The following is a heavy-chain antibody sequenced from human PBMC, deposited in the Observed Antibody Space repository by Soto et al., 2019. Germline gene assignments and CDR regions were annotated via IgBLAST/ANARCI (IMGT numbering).Heavy chain of an antibody. J-gene: IGHJ6*02. CDR3: ARTTEYYYYYGMDV. V-gene: IGHV4-30-4*01. D-gene: IGHD1-1*01. CDR2: IYYSGST. Sequence: SETLSLTCTVSGGSISSGDYYWSWIRQPPGKGLEWIGYIYYSGSTYYNPSLKSRVTISVDTSKNQFSLKLSSLTAADTVVYYCARTTEYYYYYGMDVWGQGTTVTVSS. CDR1: GGSISSGDYY.